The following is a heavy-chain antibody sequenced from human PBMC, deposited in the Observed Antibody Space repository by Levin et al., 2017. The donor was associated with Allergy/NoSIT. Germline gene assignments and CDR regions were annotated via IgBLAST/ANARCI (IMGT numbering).Heavy chain of an antibody. CDR1: GFTFRNYA. D-gene: IGHD6-13*01. J-gene: IGHJ6*02. CDR3: ARAPHSIDIAAAGTAYYYYGMDV. Sequence: PGGSLRLSCAASGFTFRNYAMNWVRQAPGMGLEWVSGVSPSGSNTYYADSVKGRFTISRDNAKNSLYLQMNSLRAEDTAVYYCARAPHSIDIAAAGTAYYYYGMDVWGQGTTVTVSS. CDR2: VSPSGSNT. V-gene: IGHV3-21*01.